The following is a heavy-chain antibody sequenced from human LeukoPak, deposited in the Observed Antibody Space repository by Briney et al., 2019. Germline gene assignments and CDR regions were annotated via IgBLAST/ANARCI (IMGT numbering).Heavy chain of an antibody. CDR1: GGSIGTYY. CDR3: AAVIDY. CDR2: ISNSGNTK. J-gene: IGHJ4*02. Sequence: LSLTCTVSGGSIGTYYWSWIRQAPGKGLEWISYISNSGNTKYYADSVKGRFSISRDNANNSVYLQMNNLRAEDTAVYYCAAVIDYWGQGTLVTVSS. V-gene: IGHV3-11*04.